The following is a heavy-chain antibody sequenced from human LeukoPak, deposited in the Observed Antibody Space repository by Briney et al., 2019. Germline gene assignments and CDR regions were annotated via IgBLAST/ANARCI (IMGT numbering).Heavy chain of an antibody. D-gene: IGHD1-26*01. J-gene: IGHJ6*03. CDR1: GGSISSYY. V-gene: IGHV4-4*07. CDR2: IYTSGST. Sequence: PSETLSLTCTVSGGSISSYYWSWIRQPAGKGLEWIGRIYTSGSTNYNPSLKSRVTMSVDTFKNQFSLKLSSVTAADTAVYYCARDYRAPRDYYYYMDVWGKGTTVTVSS. CDR3: ARDYRAPRDYYYYMDV.